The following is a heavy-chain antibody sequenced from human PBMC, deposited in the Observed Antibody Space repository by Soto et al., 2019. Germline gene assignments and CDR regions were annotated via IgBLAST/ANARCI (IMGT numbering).Heavy chain of an antibody. D-gene: IGHD2-15*01. CDR2: TYYRSKWYN. V-gene: IGHV6-1*01. J-gene: IGHJ6*02. Sequence: SQTLSLTCAISGDSVSSNSAAWNWIRQSPSRGLEWLGRTYYRSKWYNDYAVSVKSRITINPDTSKNQFSLQLNSVTPEDTAVYYCAIYIYCNGGSCYDMYVCALRTAVTVS. CDR1: GDSVSSNSAA. CDR3: AIYIYCNGGSCYDMYV.